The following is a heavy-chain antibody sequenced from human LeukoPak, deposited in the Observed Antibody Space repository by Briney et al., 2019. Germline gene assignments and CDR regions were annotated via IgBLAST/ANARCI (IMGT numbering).Heavy chain of an antibody. D-gene: IGHD3-16*01. J-gene: IGHJ3*02. V-gene: IGHV1-58*01. CDR1: GFTFTSSA. Sequence: SVKVSCKASGFTFTSSAVQWVRQARGQRLEWIGWIVVGSGNTNYAQKFQERVTITRDMSTSTTYMELSSLRSEDTAVYYCAAGARGDAFDIWGQGTMVTVSS. CDR3: AAGARGDAFDI. CDR2: IVVGSGNT.